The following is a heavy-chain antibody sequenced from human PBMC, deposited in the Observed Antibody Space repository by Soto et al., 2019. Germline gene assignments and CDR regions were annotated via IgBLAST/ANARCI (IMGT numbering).Heavy chain of an antibody. CDR2: IYYSVST. Sequence: SETLSLTCTVSGGSISSYYWSWIRQPPGKGLEWIGYIYYSVSTNYNPSLKSRVTISVDTSKNQFSLKLSSVTATDTAVYYCASQASGWYPDYWGQGTLVTVSS. V-gene: IGHV4-59*12. CDR3: ASQASGWYPDY. D-gene: IGHD6-19*01. J-gene: IGHJ4*02. CDR1: GGSISSYY.